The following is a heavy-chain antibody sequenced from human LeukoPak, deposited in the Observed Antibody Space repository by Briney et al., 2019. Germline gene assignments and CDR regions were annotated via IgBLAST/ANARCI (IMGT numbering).Heavy chain of an antibody. CDR2: INWNSNNI. CDR3: AKASSGYYSAILG. J-gene: IGHJ4*02. Sequence: GGSLRLSCAASGFTFDDYAMHWVRQAPGRGLEWVSGINWNSNNIDYADSVKGRFTISRDNGKNSLYLQMNSLRAEDTALYYCAKASSGYYSAILGWGQGTLVTVSS. V-gene: IGHV3-9*01. CDR1: GFTFDDYA. D-gene: IGHD3-22*01.